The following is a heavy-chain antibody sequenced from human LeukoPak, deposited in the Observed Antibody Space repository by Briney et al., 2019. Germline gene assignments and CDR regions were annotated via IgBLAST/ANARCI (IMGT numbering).Heavy chain of an antibody. CDR1: GGSISSYY. D-gene: IGHD3-22*01. V-gene: IGHV4-59*12. CDR2: IYYSGST. CDR3: AREDYDTSEIDY. J-gene: IGHJ4*02. Sequence: SSETLSLTCTVSGGSISSYYWSWIRQPPGKGLEWIGYIYYSGSTNYNPSLKSRVTISGDTSKNQFSLKLSSVTAADTAVYYCAREDYDTSEIDYWGQGTLVTVSS.